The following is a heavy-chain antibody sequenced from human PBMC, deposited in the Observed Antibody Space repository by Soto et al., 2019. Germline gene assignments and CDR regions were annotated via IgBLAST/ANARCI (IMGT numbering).Heavy chain of an antibody. J-gene: IGHJ4*01. D-gene: IGHD2-15*01. CDR3: XXXXXXXXXXAXXRYSPHYFDY. CDR2: FYYRGST. Sequence: QLLLQESGPGLVKPSETLSLTCTVSGGSIXXGXXYXXWIRQPPGEGLEWIGSFYYRGSTYYNPSLRSRVTISVDTSKNHFSLRLNSXTAAXXXXXXXXXXXXXXXXXAXXRYSPHYFDYWGQGILVTVSS. CDR1: GGSIXXGXXY. V-gene: IGHV4-39*02.